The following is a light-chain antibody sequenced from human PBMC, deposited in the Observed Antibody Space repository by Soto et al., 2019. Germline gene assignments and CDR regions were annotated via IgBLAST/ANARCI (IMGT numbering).Light chain of an antibody. CDR3: SSYAGSNNLWV. CDR1: SSDVGGYNY. V-gene: IGLV2-8*01. Sequence: QSALTQPPSASGSPGQSVTISCTGTSSDVGGYNYVSWYQQHPGKAPKLMIYEVSKRPSGVPDRFSGSKSGNTASLTVSGLQGEDEADYYCSSYAGSNNLWVFGGGTKVTVL. CDR2: EVS. J-gene: IGLJ2*01.